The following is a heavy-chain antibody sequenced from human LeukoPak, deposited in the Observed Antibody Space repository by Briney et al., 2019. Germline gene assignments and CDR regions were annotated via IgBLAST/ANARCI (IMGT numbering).Heavy chain of an antibody. J-gene: IGHJ5*02. Sequence: GRSLRLSCVASGFTFDDYAMHWVRHVPGKGLEWVSGISWDSARVAYAEPVKGRFTISRDNAKNSLYLQMNSLRPEDTALYYCTRDMEAVLRDRENWFDPWGQGVQVTVS. D-gene: IGHD6-19*01. CDR1: GFTFDDYA. CDR2: ISWDSARV. V-gene: IGHV3-9*01. CDR3: TRDMEAVLRDRENWFDP.